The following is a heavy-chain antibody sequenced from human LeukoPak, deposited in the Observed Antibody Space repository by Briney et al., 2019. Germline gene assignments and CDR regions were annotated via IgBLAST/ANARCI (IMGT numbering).Heavy chain of an antibody. CDR2: IYHSGST. J-gene: IGHJ4*02. Sequence: PSETLSLTCAVSGGSISSSNWWSWVRQPPGKGLEWIGEIYHSGSTNYNPSLKSRVTISVDKSKNQFSLKLSPVTAADTAVYYCARTTTVTKESFDYWGQGTLVTVSS. V-gene: IGHV4-4*02. CDR1: GGSISSSNW. D-gene: IGHD4-17*01. CDR3: ARTTTVTKESFDY.